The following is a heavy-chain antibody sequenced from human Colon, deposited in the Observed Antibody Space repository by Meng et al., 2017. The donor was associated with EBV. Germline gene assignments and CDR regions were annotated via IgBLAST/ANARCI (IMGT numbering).Heavy chain of an antibody. D-gene: IGHD2-8*02. CDR2: IIHGGSP. CDR3: ARRPTGIDY. J-gene: IGHJ4*02. CDR1: GGYLSGAY. Sequence: QVQPREWGAGLFKPSETLSRRCAVNGGYLSGAYWNWIRQPPGTGLEWVGEIIHGGSPSYNPSLKSRVTISIDTSKNQLSLMLSSVTAADTAVYYCARRPTGIDYWGQGTLVTVSS. V-gene: IGHV4-34*12.